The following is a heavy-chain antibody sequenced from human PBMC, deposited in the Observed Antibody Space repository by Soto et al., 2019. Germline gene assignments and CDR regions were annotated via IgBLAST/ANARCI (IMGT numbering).Heavy chain of an antibody. J-gene: IGHJ4*02. CDR3: ARDRSGDCSGNDCYGLHSVDY. V-gene: IGHV1-18*01. CDR1: GYTYTAYG. D-gene: IGHD2-2*03. CDR2: ISGYNGKT. Sequence: QVQLVQSGAEVKKPGASVKVSCKASGYTYTAYGISWVRQAPGQGLEGMGWISGYNGKTNYPQKLQDRVTVNTDPSTGTDDTEQKSSRSDDTAAYYCARDRSGDCSGNDCYGLHSVDYWGQGTLVTVSS.